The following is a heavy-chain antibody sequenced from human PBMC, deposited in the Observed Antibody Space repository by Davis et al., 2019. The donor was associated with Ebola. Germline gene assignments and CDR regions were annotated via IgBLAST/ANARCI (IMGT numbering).Heavy chain of an antibody. D-gene: IGHD3-3*01. J-gene: IGHJ4*02. V-gene: IGHV4-61*08. CDR2: IYYSGST. CDR3: ARVDGITIFGAVFDY. Sequence: PSETLSLICTVSGGSISSGDYYWSWIRQPPGKGLEWIGYIYYSGSTNYNPSLKSRVTISVDTSKNQFSLKLSSVTAADTAVYYCARVDGITIFGAVFDYWGQGTLVTVSS. CDR1: GGSISSGDYY.